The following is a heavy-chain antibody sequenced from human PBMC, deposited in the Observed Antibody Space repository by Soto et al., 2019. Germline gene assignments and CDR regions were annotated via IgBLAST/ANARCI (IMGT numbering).Heavy chain of an antibody. V-gene: IGHV5-51*01. J-gene: IGHJ6*03. D-gene: IGHD5-18*01. CDR1: GYSFTSYW. CDR3: ARSLNGYSYGYWYVEYYFLDV. CDR2: IYPGDSDT. Sequence: GESLKISCKGSGYSFTSYWIGGVRQMPGKGLEWMGIIYPGDSDTRYSPSFQGQVTISADKSISTAYLQWSSLKASDTAMYYCARSLNGYSYGYWYVEYYFLDVSAKGTTVTVSS.